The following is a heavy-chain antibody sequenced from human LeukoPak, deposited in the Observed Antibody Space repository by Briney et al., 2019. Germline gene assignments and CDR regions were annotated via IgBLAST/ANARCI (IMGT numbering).Heavy chain of an antibody. V-gene: IGHV3-74*01. CDR2: IHGDGDNI. CDR1: GFPFSSCA. J-gene: IGHJ5*02. Sequence: GGSLRLSCAASGFPFSSCAVYWVRQAPGKGLVWVARIHGDGDNISYADSVRGRFTISRDNAKDTLYLHMNSLRPEDTAVYYCARAQVGAPTDLWGQGTLVTVSS. D-gene: IGHD1-26*01. CDR3: ARAQVGAPTDL.